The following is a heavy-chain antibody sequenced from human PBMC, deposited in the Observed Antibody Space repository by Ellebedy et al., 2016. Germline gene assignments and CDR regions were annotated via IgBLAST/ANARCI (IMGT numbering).Heavy chain of an antibody. J-gene: IGHJ4*02. D-gene: IGHD3-10*01. CDR2: IYPGDSDT. V-gene: IGHV5-51*01. Sequence: GESLKISXKGSGYNFTDYWIGWVRQMPGKGLEWMGIIYPGDSDTRYSPSFQGQVTISADKSIRIAYLQWSSLMASDTAMYYCARHGYYGSGSFSSRAYDSWGQGTLVTVSS. CDR1: GYNFTDYW. CDR3: ARHGYYGSGSFSSRAYDS.